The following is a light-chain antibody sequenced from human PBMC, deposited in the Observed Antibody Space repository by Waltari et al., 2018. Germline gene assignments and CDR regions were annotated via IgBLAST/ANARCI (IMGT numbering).Light chain of an antibody. CDR1: SSNIGSNA. CDR2: SHD. J-gene: IGLJ1*01. Sequence: QSVLTQPPSASGTPGQRVTISCSGSSSNIGSNALNWYHHLPGTAPTLLISSHDQRPSGVPDRFSGSKSGTSASLAISGLQSEDEADYYCGAWDDRLNVYVFGTGTRVTVL. V-gene: IGLV1-44*01. CDR3: GAWDDRLNVYV.